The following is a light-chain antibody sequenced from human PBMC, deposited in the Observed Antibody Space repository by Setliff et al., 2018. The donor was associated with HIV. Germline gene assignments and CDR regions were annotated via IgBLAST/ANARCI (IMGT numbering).Light chain of an antibody. V-gene: IGLV2-23*01. Sequence: QSVLTQPASVSGSPGQSITISCTGTSNDVGRYDLVSWYQQHPARAPKLIIYQATRRPSGVSNRFSGSKSGNVASPTISGLQAEDEADYYCCSNTGSNTFVFGTGTKGTVL. CDR2: QAT. J-gene: IGLJ1*01. CDR3: CSNTGSNTFV. CDR1: SNDVGRYDL.